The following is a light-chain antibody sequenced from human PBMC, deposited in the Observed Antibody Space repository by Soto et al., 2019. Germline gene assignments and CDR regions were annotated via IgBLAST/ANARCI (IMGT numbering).Light chain of an antibody. CDR3: QQYFTTPQT. CDR1: QSVLRGSNSKNL. V-gene: IGKV4-1*01. Sequence: DIVLTQSPGSLAVSLGETVTIKYKSSQSVLRGSNSKNLLAWHQQKPGQPPKVLIYWASSREGGVPARFRGSGSGTDFTLTITNVQADDVAVYYCQQYFTTPQTFGPGTKVEIK. CDR2: WAS. J-gene: IGKJ2*01.